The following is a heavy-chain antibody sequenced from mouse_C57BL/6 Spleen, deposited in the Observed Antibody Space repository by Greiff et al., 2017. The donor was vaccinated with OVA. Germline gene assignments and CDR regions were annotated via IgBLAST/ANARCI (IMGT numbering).Heavy chain of an antibody. CDR3: ARGGNWADY. V-gene: IGHV5-6*01. CDR1: GFTFSSYG. Sequence: EVQLVESGGDLVKPGGSLKLSCAASGFTFSSYGMSWVRQTPDKRLEWVATISSGGSYTYYPDSVKGRFTISRDNAKNTLYLQMSSLKSEDTAMYYCARGGNWADYWGQGTTLTVSS. J-gene: IGHJ2*01. CDR2: ISSGGSYT. D-gene: IGHD4-1*02.